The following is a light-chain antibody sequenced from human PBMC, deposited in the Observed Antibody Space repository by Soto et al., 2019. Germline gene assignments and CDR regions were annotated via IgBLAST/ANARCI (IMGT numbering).Light chain of an antibody. J-gene: IGLJ2*01. V-gene: IGLV1-47*01. CDR3: STWDDSLPGIVV. CDR1: NSNIGSNY. Sequence: QSVLTQPPSASGTPGQTVTISCSGSNSNIGSNYVCWYQQLPGPAPKLLIYRNNHRPSGVPDRFSGSKSGTSASLAISGPRSEDEADYYCSTWDDSLPGIVVFGGGTKLTVL. CDR2: RNN.